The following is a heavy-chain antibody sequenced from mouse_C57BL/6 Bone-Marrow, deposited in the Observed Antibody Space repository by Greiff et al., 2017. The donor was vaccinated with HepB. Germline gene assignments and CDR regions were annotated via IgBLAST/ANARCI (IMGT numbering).Heavy chain of an antibody. D-gene: IGHD4-1*01. CDR2: IRSKSNNYAT. CDR3: VSQLGGDDY. CDR1: GFSFNTYA. J-gene: IGHJ2*01. Sequence: EVKLEESGGGLVQPKGSLKLSCAASGFSFNTYAMNWVRQAPGKGLEWVARIRSKSNNYATYYADSVKDRFTISRDDSESMLYLQMNNLKTEDTARYYCVSQLGGDDYWGQGTTLTVSS. V-gene: IGHV10-1*01.